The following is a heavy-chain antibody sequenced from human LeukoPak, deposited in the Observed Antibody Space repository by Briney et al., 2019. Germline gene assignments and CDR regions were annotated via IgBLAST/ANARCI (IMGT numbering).Heavy chain of an antibody. CDR2: IYSDGGT. CDR3: ARALTTLTYEGY. V-gene: IGHV3-53*01. CDR1: GFTVSNNY. Sequence: GGSLRLSCAASGFTVSNNYMSWVRQAPAKGLEWVSVIYSDGGTFYSDSVKGRFTISRDNAKDSLYLQMNSLRAEDTAVYYCARALTTLTYEGYWGQGTLVTVSS. J-gene: IGHJ4*02. D-gene: IGHD1-1*01.